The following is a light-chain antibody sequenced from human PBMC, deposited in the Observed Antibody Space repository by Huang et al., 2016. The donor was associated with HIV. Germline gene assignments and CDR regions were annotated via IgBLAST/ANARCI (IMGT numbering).Light chain of an antibody. J-gene: IGKJ4*01. CDR3: QKYDNAPLT. Sequence: DIQLTQSPSSLSAFVGDRVTISCRASQAIYNYLAWYQQKPGKVPKLLIYAASTLQSGVPSRFCGGGSATDFSLTISSLQPEDVATYYCQKYDNAPLTFGGGTTVEIK. CDR1: QAIYNY. CDR2: AAS. V-gene: IGKV1-27*01.